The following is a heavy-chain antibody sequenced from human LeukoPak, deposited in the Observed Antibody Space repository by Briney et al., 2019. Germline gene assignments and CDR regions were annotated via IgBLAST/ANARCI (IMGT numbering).Heavy chain of an antibody. J-gene: IGHJ4*02. CDR1: RYTFLNHY. D-gene: IGHD4-11*01. V-gene: IGHV1-46*01. CDR3: ARDNTGTGPFDY. CDR2: VDPSGGST. Sequence: SVPVSPQATRYTFLNHYIHWVRPAPGKGRPRMGRVDPSGGSTSRAQKFQGRVTITRDTSTSTVYMELSSLRSEDTAVYYCARDNTGTGPFDYWGQGTLVTVSS.